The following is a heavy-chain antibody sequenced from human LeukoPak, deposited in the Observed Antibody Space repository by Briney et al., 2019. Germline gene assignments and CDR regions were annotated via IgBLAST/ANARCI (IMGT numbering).Heavy chain of an antibody. D-gene: IGHD3-22*01. Sequence: ASVRVSCKASGYTFTDYYMYWVRQAPGQGLEWMGWINPNSGGTNYAQKFQGRVTMTRDTSISTAYMELSRLRSDDTAVYYCARGYYDSSDYEYFQHWGQGTLVTVSS. CDR3: ARGYYDSSDYEYFQH. CDR2: INPNSGGT. V-gene: IGHV1-2*02. CDR1: GYTFTDYY. J-gene: IGHJ1*01.